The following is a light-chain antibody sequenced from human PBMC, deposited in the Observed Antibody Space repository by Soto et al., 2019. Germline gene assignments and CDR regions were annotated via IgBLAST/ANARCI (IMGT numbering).Light chain of an antibody. CDR2: GTS. J-gene: IGKJ1*01. V-gene: IGKV3-20*01. Sequence: EIVLTQSPGTLSVSPGEIATLSFSASQTVNNTNLAWYQQRPGQGPRLLIYGTSTRDGGIPARFRGSGSGTDFTLTISRLEPEDIAVYYCQQYDSSGWTFGQGTKVDIK. CDR1: QTVNNTN. CDR3: QQYDSSGWT.